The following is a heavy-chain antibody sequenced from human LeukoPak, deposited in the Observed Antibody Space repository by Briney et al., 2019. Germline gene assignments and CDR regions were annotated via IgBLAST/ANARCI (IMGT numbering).Heavy chain of an antibody. CDR3: ASAQGSGSYSHWRYYYYMDV. J-gene: IGHJ6*03. CDR2: IYYSGST. Sequence: SETLSLNCTGSGGSISSYYWSWLRQPPGKGLEGSGYIYYSGSTNYNPSRKGRVTISVDTSKDQFSLKLSSVTAADTAVYYCASAQGSGSYSHWRYYYYMDVWGNGTTVTIAS. V-gene: IGHV4-59*01. CDR1: GGSISSYY. D-gene: IGHD3-10*01.